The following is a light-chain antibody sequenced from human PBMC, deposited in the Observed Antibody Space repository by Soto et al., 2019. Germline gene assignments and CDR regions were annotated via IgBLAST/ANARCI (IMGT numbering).Light chain of an antibody. J-gene: IGLJ1*01. Sequence: SVLTQPPSASGTTGQRVTISCSGSRSNIGSNYVYWYQQLPGTAPKLLIYSNNQRPSGVPDRFSGSKSGTSASLAISGLRSEDEADYYCAAWDDRLSGYVFGTGTKLTVL. V-gene: IGLV1-47*02. CDR2: SNN. CDR3: AAWDDRLSGYV. CDR1: RSNIGSNY.